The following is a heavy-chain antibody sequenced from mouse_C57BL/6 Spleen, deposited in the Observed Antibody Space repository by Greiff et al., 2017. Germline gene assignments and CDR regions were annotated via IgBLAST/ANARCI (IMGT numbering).Heavy chain of an antibody. J-gene: IGHJ2*01. D-gene: IGHD3-1*01. V-gene: IGHV3-6*01. CDR3: ARDIGYFDY. CDR1: GYSITSGYY. Sequence: VQLQQLGPGLVKPSQSLSLTCSVTGYSITSGYYWNWIRQFPGNKLEWMGYISYDGSNNYNPSLKNRISITRDTSKNQFFLKLNSVTTEDTATYYCARDIGYFDYWGQGTTLTVSS. CDR2: ISYDGSN.